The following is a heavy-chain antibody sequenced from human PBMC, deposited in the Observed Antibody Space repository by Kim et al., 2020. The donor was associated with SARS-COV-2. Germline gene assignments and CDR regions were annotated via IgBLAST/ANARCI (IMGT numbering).Heavy chain of an antibody. J-gene: IGHJ6*02. CDR1: GFTFSSYE. V-gene: IGHV3-48*03. Sequence: GGSLRLSCAASGFTFSSYEMNWVRQAPGKGLEWVSYISSSGSTIYYADSVKGRFTISRDNAKNSLYLQMNSLRAEDTAVYYCARPIMITFGYGMDVWGQGTTVTVSS. CDR3: ARPIMITFGYGMDV. D-gene: IGHD3-16*01. CDR2: ISSSGSTI.